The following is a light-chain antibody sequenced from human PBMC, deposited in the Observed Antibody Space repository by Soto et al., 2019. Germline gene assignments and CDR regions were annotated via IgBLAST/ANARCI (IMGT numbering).Light chain of an antibody. V-gene: IGKV1-39*01. CDR3: QQSYNTRFT. Sequence: DIQMTQSPSSLSASVGDRVTITCRSSQSISTYIHWYQQKPGKAPELLIYGASILQTGVPSRFSGSGSGTDFTLAISGLQHEDFVSDYCQQSYNTRFTFGQGTKREMK. CDR2: GAS. CDR1: QSISTY. J-gene: IGKJ2*01.